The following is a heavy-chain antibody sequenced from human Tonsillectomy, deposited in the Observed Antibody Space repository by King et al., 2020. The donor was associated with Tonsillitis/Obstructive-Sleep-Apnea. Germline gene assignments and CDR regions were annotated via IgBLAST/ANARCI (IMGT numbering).Heavy chain of an antibody. J-gene: IGHJ6*03. V-gene: IGHV3-23*04. CDR2: ISGSGRNT. CDR1: GFTFSSYA. Sequence: VQLVESGGGLEQPGGSLRLSCAASGFTFSSYAMTWVRQAPGKGLEWVSVISGSGRNTYYAGSVKGRFTISRDNSKNTLYLQMNSLRAEDTAIYYCAKVPDCSSPSCYSEDYYYYMDVWGKGTTVTVSS. D-gene: IGHD2-2*02. CDR3: AKVPDCSSPSCYSEDYYYYMDV.